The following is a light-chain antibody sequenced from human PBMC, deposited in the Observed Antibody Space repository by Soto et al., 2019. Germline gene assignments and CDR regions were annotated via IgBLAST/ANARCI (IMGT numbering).Light chain of an antibody. Sequence: AIQMTQSPASRASLFRHRXTITCRASQGIRNDLGWYQQKPGKAPKLLIYAASSLQSGVPSRFSGSGSGTDFTLTISSLQPEDFATYYCLQDYNYPWTFGQGTKVDIK. V-gene: IGKV1-6*01. J-gene: IGKJ1*01. CDR3: LQDYNYPWT. CDR1: QGIRND. CDR2: AAS.